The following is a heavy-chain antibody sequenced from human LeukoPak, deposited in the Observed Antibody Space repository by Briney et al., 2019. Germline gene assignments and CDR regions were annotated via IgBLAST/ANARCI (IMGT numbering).Heavy chain of an antibody. CDR2: IYTSGST. CDR1: GGSISSYY. V-gene: IGHV4-4*07. D-gene: IGHD1-7*01. CDR3: ARARTGTTGGSYYYYYMDV. Sequence: PSETLSLTCTVSGGSISSYYWNWIRQPAGKGLEWIGRIYTSGSTTYNPSLKSRVTMSVDTSKNQFPLKLSSVTAADTAVYYCARARTGTTGGSYYYYYMDVWGKGTTVTVSS. J-gene: IGHJ6*03.